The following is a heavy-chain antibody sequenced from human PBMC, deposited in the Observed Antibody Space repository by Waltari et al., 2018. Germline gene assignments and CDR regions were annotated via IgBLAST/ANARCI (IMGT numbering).Heavy chain of an antibody. J-gene: IGHJ4*02. CDR1: GGSFSGYY. CDR3: ARGLRAYSSRQALDY. Sequence: QVQLQQWGAGLLKPSETLSLTCAVYGGSFSGYYWSWIRQPPGKGLEWIGEINHSGSTNYNPSLKSRVTISVDTSKNQFSLKLSSVTAADTAVYYCARGLRAYSSRQALDYWGQGTLVTVSS. V-gene: IGHV4-34*01. CDR2: INHSGST. D-gene: IGHD6-13*01.